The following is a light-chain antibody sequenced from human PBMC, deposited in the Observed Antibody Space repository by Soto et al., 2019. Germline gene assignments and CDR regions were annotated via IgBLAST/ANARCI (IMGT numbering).Light chain of an antibody. J-gene: IGLJ1*01. CDR1: SSDVGGYIY. CDR3: SSYTTSSAYV. CDR2: DVT. V-gene: IGLV2-14*01. Sequence: QSALTQPASVSGSPGQSITISCTGTSSDVGGYIYVSWYQQHPGKAPKLMIYDVTSRRSGVSYRFSGSKSGNTASLTISGLQAEDDADYDCSSYTTSSAYVFGTGTKVTVL.